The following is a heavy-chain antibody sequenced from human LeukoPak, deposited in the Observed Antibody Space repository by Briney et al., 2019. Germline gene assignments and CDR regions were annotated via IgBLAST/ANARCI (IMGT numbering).Heavy chain of an antibody. CDR2: IYSGGST. CDR1: GFTVRSNY. D-gene: IGHD3-10*01. CDR3: AREYYYGSGTSTLYY. J-gene: IGHJ4*02. Sequence: GGSLRLSCAASGFTVRSNYMSWVRQAPGKGLEWVSVIYSGGSTYYADSVKGRFTISRDNSKNTLYLQMNSLRAEDTAVYYCAREYYYGSGTSTLYYWGQGTLVTVSS. V-gene: IGHV3-66*01.